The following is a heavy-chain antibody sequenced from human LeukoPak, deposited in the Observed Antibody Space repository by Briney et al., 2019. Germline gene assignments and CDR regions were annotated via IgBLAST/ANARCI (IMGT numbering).Heavy chain of an antibody. CDR3: ARGPGAAAVRYYYYGMDV. CDR1: GYTFTSYD. D-gene: IGHD6-13*01. J-gene: IGHJ6*02. Sequence: GASVKVSCKASGYTFTSYDINWVRQATGQGLEWMGWMNLNSGNTGYAQKFQGRVTMTRNTSISTAYMELSSLRSEDTAVYYCARGPGAAAVRYYYYGMDVWGQGTTVTVSS. V-gene: IGHV1-8*01. CDR2: MNLNSGNT.